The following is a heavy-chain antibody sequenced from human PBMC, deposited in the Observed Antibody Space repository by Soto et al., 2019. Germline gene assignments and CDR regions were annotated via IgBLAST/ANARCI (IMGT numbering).Heavy chain of an antibody. J-gene: IGHJ6*03. Sequence: ASVKVSCKASGYTFTSYAMHWVRHAPGQRLEWMGWINAGNGNTKYSQKFQGRVTITRDTSASTAYMELSSLRSEDTAVYYCARDLEYGDYEGYYYYYMDVWGKGTTVTVSS. CDR2: INAGNGNT. CDR1: GYTFTSYA. V-gene: IGHV1-3*01. CDR3: ARDLEYGDYEGYYYYYMDV. D-gene: IGHD4-17*01.